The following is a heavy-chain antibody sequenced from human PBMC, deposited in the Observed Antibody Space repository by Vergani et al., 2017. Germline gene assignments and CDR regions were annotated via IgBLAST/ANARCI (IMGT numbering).Heavy chain of an antibody. CDR3: ARDALWYCSSTSCHDAFDI. CDR2: ISAYNGNT. V-gene: IGHV1-18*01. CDR1: GYTFTSYG. Sequence: QVQLVQSGAEVKKPGASVKVSCKASGYTFTSYGISWVRQAPGQGLEWMGLISAYNGNTNYAQKLQGRVTMTTDTSTSTAYMELRSLRSDDTAVYYCARDALWYCSSTSCHDAFDIWGQGTMVTVSS. D-gene: IGHD2-2*01. J-gene: IGHJ3*02.